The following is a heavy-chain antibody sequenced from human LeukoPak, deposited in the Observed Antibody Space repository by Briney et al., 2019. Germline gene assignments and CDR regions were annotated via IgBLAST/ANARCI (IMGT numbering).Heavy chain of an antibody. V-gene: IGHV5-51*01. J-gene: IGHJ4*02. Sequence: ESLKISCKGSGYNFNKYWIGWVRHMPGRGLEWMGIINPSDSNTRYSPSFHGQVSTSTDKSISCAYLQWRSLKASNTAMFYCARGVAASYWGQGTLVSVSS. CDR2: INPSDSNT. CDR3: ARGVAASY. CDR1: GYNFNKYW. D-gene: IGHD2-15*01.